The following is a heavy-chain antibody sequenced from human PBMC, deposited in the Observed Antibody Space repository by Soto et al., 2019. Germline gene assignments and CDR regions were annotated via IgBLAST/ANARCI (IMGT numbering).Heavy chain of an antibody. CDR3: ARDWRYSSGSIRYFDY. J-gene: IGHJ4*02. Sequence: QVQLQESGPGLVKPSETLSLTCTVSGGSVSSGSYYWSWIRQPPGKGLEWIGYIHYSGSTNYNPSLKSRVTISVDTSKNQFSLKLSSVTAADTAVYYCARDWRYSSGSIRYFDYWGQGTLVTVSS. D-gene: IGHD6-19*01. CDR2: IHYSGST. V-gene: IGHV4-61*01. CDR1: GGSVSSGSYY.